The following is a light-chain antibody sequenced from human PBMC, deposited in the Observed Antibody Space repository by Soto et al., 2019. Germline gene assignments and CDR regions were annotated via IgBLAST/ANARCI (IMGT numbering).Light chain of an antibody. CDR1: SSDVGSFNL. J-gene: IGLJ1*01. CDR2: QVS. V-gene: IGLV2-14*02. Sequence: QSVLTQPASVSGSPGQSITISCTGTSSDVGSFNLVSWYQQHPGKAPKLMIYQVSKRPSGVSNRFSGSKSGDTASLTISGLQADDEADYYCLAYTGGPTGFFGSGTKVTVL. CDR3: LAYTGGPTGF.